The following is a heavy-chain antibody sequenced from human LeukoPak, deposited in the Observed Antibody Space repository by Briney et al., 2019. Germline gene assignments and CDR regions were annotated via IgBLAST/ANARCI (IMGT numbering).Heavy chain of an antibody. V-gene: IGHV3-23*01. CDR1: GFTFSSYA. D-gene: IGHD3-9*01. Sequence: GGSLRLSCAASGFTFSSYAMSWVRQAPGKGLEWVSAISGSGGSTYYADSVKGRFTISRDNSKNTLYLQMNSLRAEDTAVYYCAKAGPDSDWLLLGNDYFDYWGQGTLVTVSS. CDR2: ISGSGGST. CDR3: AKAGPDSDWLLLGNDYFDY. J-gene: IGHJ4*02.